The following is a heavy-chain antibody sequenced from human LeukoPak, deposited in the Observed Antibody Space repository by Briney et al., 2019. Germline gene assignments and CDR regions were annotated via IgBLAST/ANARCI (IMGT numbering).Heavy chain of an antibody. D-gene: IGHD6-19*01. J-gene: IGHJ4*02. Sequence: GGSLRLSCAASGFSFNSYWMTWVRQAPGRGLEWVTNIDPAGTDTYYVDPVKGRFIISRDNAKNLVHLQMNTLRAEDTAVYSCGRFGYVAGIDLWGQGTLVTVSS. CDR3: GRFGYVAGIDL. V-gene: IGHV3-7*01. CDR2: IDPAGTDT. CDR1: GFSFNSYW.